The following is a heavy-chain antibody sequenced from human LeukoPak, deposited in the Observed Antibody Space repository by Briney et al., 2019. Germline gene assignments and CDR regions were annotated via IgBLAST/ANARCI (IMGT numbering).Heavy chain of an antibody. CDR1: GGSISSSSYY. CDR2: IYYSGST. Sequence: SETLSLTCTVSGGSISSSSYYWGGIRQPPGKGLEWIGSIYYSGSTYYNPSLKSRVTISVDTSKNQFSLKLSSVTAADTAVYYCARDRLNIAAAGNTYYYMDVWGKGTTVTVSS. V-gene: IGHV4-39*07. D-gene: IGHD6-13*01. J-gene: IGHJ6*03. CDR3: ARDRLNIAAAGNTYYYMDV.